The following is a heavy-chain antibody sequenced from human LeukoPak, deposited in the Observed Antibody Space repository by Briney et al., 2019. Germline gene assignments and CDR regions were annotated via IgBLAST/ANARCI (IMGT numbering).Heavy chain of an antibody. Sequence: GGSLRLSCAASGFTFSSYAMHWVRQAPGKGLEWVAVISYDGSNKYYADSVKGRFTISRDNSKNTLYLQLNSLRPEDTAVYYCARDQLAYSGYDTLFDYWGQGTLVTVSS. CDR3: ARDQLAYSGYDTLFDY. CDR1: GFTFSSYA. CDR2: ISYDGSNK. V-gene: IGHV3-30*04. D-gene: IGHD5-12*01. J-gene: IGHJ4*02.